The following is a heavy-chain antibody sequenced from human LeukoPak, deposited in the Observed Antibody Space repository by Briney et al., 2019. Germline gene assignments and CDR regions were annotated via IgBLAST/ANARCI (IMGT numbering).Heavy chain of an antibody. D-gene: IGHD5-18*01. Sequence: PGGSLRLSCITSGFTFGDHAMSWVRQAPGKGLEWVGFIRSKAYRGTTEYAASVEDRFIISRDDSRSIAYLQMNSLRTEDTALYYCTRGPIQLWMHNAMDVWGQGTMVTVSS. J-gene: IGHJ6*02. V-gene: IGHV3-49*04. CDR2: IRSKAYRGTT. CDR1: GFTFGDHA. CDR3: TRGPIQLWMHNAMDV.